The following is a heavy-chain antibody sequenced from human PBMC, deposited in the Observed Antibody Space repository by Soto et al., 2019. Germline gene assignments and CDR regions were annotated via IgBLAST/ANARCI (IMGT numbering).Heavy chain of an antibody. J-gene: IGHJ4*02. Sequence: EVQLVESGGGLVKPGGSLRLSCAASGFSFSNVWMSWVRQAPGKGLEWVGRIKSKTDGGTTDYAAPVKGRFTISRDASKTTLYLQMNSLKTEDTAVYYCSFQESTTVTMFEYWGQGTLVTVSS. V-gene: IGHV3-15*01. CDR2: IKSKTDGGTT. CDR3: SFQESTTVTMFEY. D-gene: IGHD4-17*01. CDR1: GFSFSNVW.